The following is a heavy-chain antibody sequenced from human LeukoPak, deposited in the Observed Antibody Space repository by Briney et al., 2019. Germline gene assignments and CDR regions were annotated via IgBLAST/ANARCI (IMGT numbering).Heavy chain of an antibody. Sequence: GESLKISRKGPGYIFTSYWIAWLRQMPGKGLEWMGIIYPGDSNTKYSPSFQGQVTISADKSISTAYLQRSSLKASDTAMYYCARGVYYGSGRSYYFDYWGQGTLVTVSS. CDR1: GYIFTSYW. CDR3: ARGVYYGSGRSYYFDY. CDR2: IYPGDSNT. D-gene: IGHD3-10*01. V-gene: IGHV5-51*01. J-gene: IGHJ4*02.